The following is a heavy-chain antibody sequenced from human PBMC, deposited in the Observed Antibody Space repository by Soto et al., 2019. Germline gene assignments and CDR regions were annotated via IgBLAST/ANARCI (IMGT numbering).Heavy chain of an antibody. D-gene: IGHD3-22*01. J-gene: IGHJ4*02. CDR3: ARERASSGDYLDY. Sequence: QVQLQESGPGLVKPSQTLSLTCTVSGGSISSGGYYWSWIRQHPGKGLEWIGYIYYSGSTYYNPSLKRRRTISVDTSKNQFSLKLSSVTAADKAVYYCARERASSGDYLDYWGQGTLFTVSS. V-gene: IGHV4-31*03. CDR2: IYYSGST. CDR1: GGSISSGGYY.